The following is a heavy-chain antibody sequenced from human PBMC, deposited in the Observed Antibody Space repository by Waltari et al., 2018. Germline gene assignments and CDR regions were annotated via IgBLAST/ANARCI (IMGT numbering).Heavy chain of an antibody. CDR1: GFTFSSYW. Sequence: EVQLVESGGGLVQPGGSLRLSCAASGFTFSSYWMSWVRQAPGKGWGWVANIKQDGSEKYYVDSVKGRFTISRDNAKNSLYLQMNSLRAEDTAVYYWARDQLEMGMDVWGQGTTVTVSS. V-gene: IGHV3-7*01. J-gene: IGHJ6*02. CDR3: ARDQLEMGMDV. CDR2: IKQDGSEK. D-gene: IGHD6-13*01.